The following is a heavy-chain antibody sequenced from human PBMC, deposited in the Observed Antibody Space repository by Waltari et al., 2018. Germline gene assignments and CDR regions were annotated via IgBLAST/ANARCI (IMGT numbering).Heavy chain of an antibody. CDR2: ISWSDDKT. V-gene: IGHV3-48*01. J-gene: IGHJ1*01. D-gene: IGHD2-2*01. Sequence: EVRLVQSGGDLVQPGGCLGLAWAVSGFAVILTSMIWVRKTPERGLERVSYISWSDDKTEYADSVRGRFTISRDIARNSVSLQMKNLKVEDTAMYYCARELGGSAAGTDHWGQGSMVFVSS. CDR3: ARELGGSAAGTDH. CDR1: GFAVILTS.